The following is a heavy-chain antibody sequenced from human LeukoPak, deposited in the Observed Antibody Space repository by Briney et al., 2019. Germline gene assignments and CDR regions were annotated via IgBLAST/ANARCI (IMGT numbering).Heavy chain of an antibody. V-gene: IGHV3-30*18. J-gene: IGHJ4*02. CDR1: GFTFSSYG. CDR3: AKDQHIVVVTASALDY. CDR2: ISYDGSNN. D-gene: IGHD2-21*02. Sequence: GGTLRFSCAASGFTFSSYGMHWVRQAPGKGLEGVAVISYDGSNNYYADSVKGRFTISRDNSKNTLYLKMNSLRAEDSAVYCCAKDQHIVVVTASALDYWGQGTLVTVSS.